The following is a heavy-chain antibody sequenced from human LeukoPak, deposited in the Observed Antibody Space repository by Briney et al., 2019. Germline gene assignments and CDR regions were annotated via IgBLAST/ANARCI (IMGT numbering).Heavy chain of an antibody. CDR3: XXXXXXXXSGYYPNPYNWFDP. V-gene: IGHV3-21*01. Sequence: GGSLRLSCAASRFTFSSYSMNLVRQAPGKGLEWVSSISSSSSYIYYADSVKGRFTISRDNAKNSLYLQMNSLRAEDTAVYYCXXXXXXXXSGYYPNPYNWFDPWGQGTLVTVSS. J-gene: IGHJ5*02. CDR2: ISSSSSYI. CDR1: RFTFSSYS. D-gene: IGHD3-22*01.